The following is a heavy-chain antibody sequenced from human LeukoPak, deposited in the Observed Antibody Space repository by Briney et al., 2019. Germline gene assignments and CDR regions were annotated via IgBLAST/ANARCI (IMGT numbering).Heavy chain of an antibody. J-gene: IGHJ4*02. CDR3: AREYSSSWSPYFDY. D-gene: IGHD6-13*01. Sequence: GGSLRLSCAASGFTVSSNYMSWVRQAPGEGLEWVSVIYSGGSTYYADSVKGRFTISRDNSKNTLYLQMNSLRAEDTAVYYCAREYSSSWSPYFDYWGQGTLVTVSS. V-gene: IGHV3-53*01. CDR2: IYSGGST. CDR1: GFTVSSNY.